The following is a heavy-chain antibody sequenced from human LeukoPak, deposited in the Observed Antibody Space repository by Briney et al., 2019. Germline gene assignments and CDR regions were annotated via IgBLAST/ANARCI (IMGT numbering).Heavy chain of an antibody. CDR1: GGSISSST. Sequence: ETLSLTCTVSGGSISSSTFYWGWIRQAPGKGLEWVVSGSGANTYYADSVKGRFTISRDNSKNTVFLQMNSLRAEDTAVYYCAKDRDPLSSSGWPWAYFDYWGQGIMVIVSS. J-gene: IGHJ4*02. V-gene: IGHV3-23*01. D-gene: IGHD6-19*01. CDR2: SGSGANT. CDR3: AKDRDPLSSSGWPWAYFDY.